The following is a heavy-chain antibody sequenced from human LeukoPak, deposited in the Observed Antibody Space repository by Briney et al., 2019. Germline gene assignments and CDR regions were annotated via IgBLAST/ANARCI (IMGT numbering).Heavy chain of an antibody. V-gene: IGHV4-59*01. J-gene: IGHJ6*03. CDR2: IYYSGST. Sequence: PSETLSLTCTVSGGSISSYYWSWIRQPPGKGLEWIGYIYYSGSTNYNPSLKSRVTISVDTSKNQFSLKLSSVTAADTAVYYCARDRHTGYCSSTSCMDYYYYYMDVWGKGTTVTVSS. D-gene: IGHD2-2*01. CDR3: ARDRHTGYCSSTSCMDYYYYYMDV. CDR1: GGSISSYY.